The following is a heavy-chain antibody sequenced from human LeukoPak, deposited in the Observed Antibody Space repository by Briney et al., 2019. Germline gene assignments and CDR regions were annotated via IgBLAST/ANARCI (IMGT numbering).Heavy chain of an antibody. Sequence: GESLKISCKDSAYSFARYWIGWVRQTPGKGLEWMGVIHPGDSETRYSPSFQGQVTISADKSTSSAYLQWSSLKASDTAMYYCASPIYYYGAFDYWGQGTLVTVSS. V-gene: IGHV5-51*01. CDR2: IHPGDSET. J-gene: IGHJ4*02. CDR1: AYSFARYW. D-gene: IGHD3-10*01. CDR3: ASPIYYYGAFDY.